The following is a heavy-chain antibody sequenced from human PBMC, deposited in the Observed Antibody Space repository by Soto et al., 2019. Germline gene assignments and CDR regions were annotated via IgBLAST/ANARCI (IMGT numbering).Heavy chain of an antibody. D-gene: IGHD3-10*01. Sequence: SETLSLTCTVSGASISGYHWSWIRQFPGQGLECLGYISYSGGTNYNPSLKSRVTISVDTSKNQFSLKLSSVTAADTAVYYCARFSYYYGSGSYYTNWFDPWGQGTLVTVSS. CDR2: ISYSGGT. CDR3: ARFSYYYGSGSYYTNWFDP. V-gene: IGHV4-59*08. J-gene: IGHJ5*02. CDR1: GASISGYH.